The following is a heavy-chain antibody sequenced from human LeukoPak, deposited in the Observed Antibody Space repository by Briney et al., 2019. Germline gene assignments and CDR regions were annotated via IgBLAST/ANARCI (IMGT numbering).Heavy chain of an antibody. J-gene: IGHJ4*02. D-gene: IGHD3-9*01. CDR2: VFHSGST. CDR3: ASGGIVSRYLDH. Sequence: SGTLSLTCADTGGSISSNTWFTRVRLPPGKGLEWIGEVFHSGSTNLNPSLKSRLTLSVDESKHEFSLKLTSVTAADTAVYYFASGGIVSRYLDHWGQGTLVTVSS. CDR1: GGSISSNTW. V-gene: IGHV4-4*02.